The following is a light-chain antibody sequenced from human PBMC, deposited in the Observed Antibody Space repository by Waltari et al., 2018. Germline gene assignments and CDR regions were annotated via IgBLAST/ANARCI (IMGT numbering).Light chain of an antibody. CDR2: AAS. Sequence: DIQMTQSPSYLSESVGDRVTITCRASQSISSYLNWYQQKPGKAPKLLIYAASSLQSGVPSRFSGSGSGTDFTLAISSLQPEDFATYYCQQSYSTPRTFGQGTKLEIK. V-gene: IGKV1-39*01. J-gene: IGKJ2*01. CDR1: QSISSY. CDR3: QQSYSTPRT.